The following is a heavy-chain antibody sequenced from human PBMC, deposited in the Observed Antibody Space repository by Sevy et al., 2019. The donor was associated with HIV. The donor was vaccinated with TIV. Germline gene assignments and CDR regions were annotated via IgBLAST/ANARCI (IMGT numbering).Heavy chain of an antibody. CDR2: ISYHGSYK. J-gene: IGHJ4*02. D-gene: IGHD2-21*01. Sequence: GGSLRLSCAGSGFSFSSYGMVWVRQAPGKGLEWVALISYHGSYKYYADSVKGRFIISRDNSEATVYLQMNSLSPEDXXXXXXXXXXXXXSSYSGRWGQGTLVTVSS. CDR1: GFSFSSYG. CDR3: XXXXXXXSSYSGR. V-gene: IGHV3-30*04.